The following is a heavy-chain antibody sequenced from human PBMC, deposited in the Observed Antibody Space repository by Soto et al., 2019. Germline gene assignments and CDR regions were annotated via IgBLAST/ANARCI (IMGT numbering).Heavy chain of an antibody. CDR1: GDSISSNTYY. J-gene: IGHJ6*02. Sequence: SETLSLTCTVSGDSISSNTYYWGWIRQPPGKGLEWIGTIYYSGSTYYNPSLKSRVAISVDTSKNQFSLKLSSVTTADTAVYYCARDGRSSSWYANSYYYYGMDVWGQGTTVTVS. V-gene: IGHV4-39*02. CDR3: ARDGRSSSWYANSYYYYGMDV. D-gene: IGHD6-13*01. CDR2: IYYSGST.